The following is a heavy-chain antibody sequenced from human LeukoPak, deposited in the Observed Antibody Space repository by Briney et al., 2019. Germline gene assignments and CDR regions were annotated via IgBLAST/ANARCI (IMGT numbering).Heavy chain of an antibody. J-gene: IGHJ2*01. V-gene: IGHV4-59*08. CDR3: ARLIGGVGYFDL. Sequence: SETLSLTCTVSGGSISTYYWSWIRQPPGKGLEWIGYIHYSGSTNYNPSLKSRVAISVDTSKNQFSLKLGFVTAADTAVYYCARLIGGVGYFDLWGRGTLVTVSS. CDR1: GGSISTYY. CDR2: IHYSGST.